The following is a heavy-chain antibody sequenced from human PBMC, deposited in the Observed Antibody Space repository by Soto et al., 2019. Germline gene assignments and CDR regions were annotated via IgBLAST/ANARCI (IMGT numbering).Heavy chain of an antibody. D-gene: IGHD6-19*01. J-gene: IGHJ5*02. Sequence: LRLSCAASGFTFSSYGMHWVRQAPGKGLEWVAVISGSGGSTYYADSVKGRFTISRDNSKNTLYLQMNSLRAEDTAVYYCAKADVTGRYGPTSKHTRFDPWGQGTLVTVSS. V-gene: IGHV3-23*01. CDR1: GFTFSSYG. CDR2: ISGSGGST. CDR3: AKADVTGRYGPTSKHTRFDP.